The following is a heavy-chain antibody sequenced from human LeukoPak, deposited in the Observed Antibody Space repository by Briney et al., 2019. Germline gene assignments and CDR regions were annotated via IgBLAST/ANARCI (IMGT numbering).Heavy chain of an antibody. V-gene: IGHV1-46*01. Sequence: ASVKVSCKASGYTFTSYYMHWVRQAPGQGLEWMGVINPSGDSTSYAQKFQGRVTMTRDTSTSTVYMELSSLRSEDTAVHYCARSMIRGVTYYFDYWGQGTLVTVSS. CDR2: INPSGDST. CDR1: GYTFTSYY. D-gene: IGHD3-10*01. J-gene: IGHJ4*02. CDR3: ARSMIRGVTYYFDY.